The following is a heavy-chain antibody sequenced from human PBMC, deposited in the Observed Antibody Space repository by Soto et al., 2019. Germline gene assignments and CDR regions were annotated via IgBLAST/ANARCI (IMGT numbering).Heavy chain of an antibody. Sequence: QVQLHESGPGLVRPSETLSLTCTVSGGSISSYYWSWIRQPPGKGLEWIGYIYYSGSANYNPSLKSRVTISVDTSKNQFSLKLSSATAADTAVYYCARNYGGNVDYWGQGTLVTVSS. CDR2: IYYSGSA. J-gene: IGHJ4*02. CDR3: ARNYGGNVDY. D-gene: IGHD4-17*01. CDR1: GGSISSYY. V-gene: IGHV4-59*08.